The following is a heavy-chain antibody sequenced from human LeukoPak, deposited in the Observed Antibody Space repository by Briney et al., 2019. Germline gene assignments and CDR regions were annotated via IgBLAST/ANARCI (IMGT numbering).Heavy chain of an antibody. V-gene: IGHV1-2*02. CDR1: GYTFTGYY. Sequence: ASVKVSCKASGYTFTGYYMHWVRQAPGQGLEWMGWINPNSGDTNFAQKFQGRVTMTGDTSISTAYMELSRLTSDDTALYYCARFSRGEAALDIWGQGTIVTVSS. D-gene: IGHD3-16*01. CDR2: INPNSGDT. CDR3: ARFSRGEAALDI. J-gene: IGHJ3*02.